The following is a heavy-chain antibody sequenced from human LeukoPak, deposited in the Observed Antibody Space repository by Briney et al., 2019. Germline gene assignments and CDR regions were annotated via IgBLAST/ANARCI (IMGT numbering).Heavy chain of an antibody. V-gene: IGHV4-34*01. CDR2: INHSGST. J-gene: IGHJ4*02. D-gene: IGHD6-19*01. Sequence: SETLSLTCAVYGGSFSGYYWSRIRQPPGKGLEWIGEINHSGSTNYNPSLKSRVTISVDTSKNQFSLKLSSVTAADTAVYYCARGRDSLKYSSGWYRTQRSYFDYWGQGTLVTVSS. CDR1: GGSFSGYY. CDR3: ARGRDSLKYSSGWYRTQRSYFDY.